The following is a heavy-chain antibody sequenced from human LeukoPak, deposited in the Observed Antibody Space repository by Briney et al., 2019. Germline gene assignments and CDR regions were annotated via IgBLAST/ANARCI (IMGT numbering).Heavy chain of an antibody. CDR1: GFTLSSYA. J-gene: IGHJ3*02. Sequence: GSLRLSCAASGFTLSSYAMSWVRQPPGKGLEWIGEINHSGSTNYNPSLKSRVTISVDTSKNQFSLKLSSVTAADTAVYYCARGRGASHDNAFDIWGQGTMVTVSS. CDR2: INHSGST. D-gene: IGHD1-1*01. V-gene: IGHV4-34*01. CDR3: ARGRGASHDNAFDI.